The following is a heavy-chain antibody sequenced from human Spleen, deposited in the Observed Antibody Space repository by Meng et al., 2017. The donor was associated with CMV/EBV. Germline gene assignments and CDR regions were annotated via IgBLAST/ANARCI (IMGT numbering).Heavy chain of an antibody. J-gene: IGHJ6*02. CDR2: INSDGSST. CDR1: GFTFSSYW. CDR3: ARDFMAGYYDSSGYYYYYYGMDV. D-gene: IGHD3-22*01. Sequence: GESLKISCAASGFTFSSYWMHWVRQAPGKGLVWVSRINSDGSSTSYADSVKGRFTISRDNAKNTLYLQMNSLRADDTAVYYWARDFMAGYYDSSGYYYYYYGMDVWGQGTTVTVSS. V-gene: IGHV3-74*01.